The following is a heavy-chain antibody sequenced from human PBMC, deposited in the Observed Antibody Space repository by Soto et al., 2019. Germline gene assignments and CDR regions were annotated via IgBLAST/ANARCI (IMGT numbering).Heavy chain of an antibody. CDR2: ISGSASST. V-gene: IGHV3-23*01. CDR1: GFTFTDSA. D-gene: IGHD5-12*01. Sequence: EVQLLESGGGLVQPGGSLRLSCAASGFTFTDSAMTWVRQSPGKGLEWVSSISGSASSTFYAGSVKGRFTISRDNSRNTVSLQMNSLRAEDTAVYYCANASSTISPDYWGQGTLVTVSS. J-gene: IGHJ4*02. CDR3: ANASSTISPDY.